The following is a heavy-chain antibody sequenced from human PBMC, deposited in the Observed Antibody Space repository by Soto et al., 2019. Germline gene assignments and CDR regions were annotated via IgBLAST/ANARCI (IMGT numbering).Heavy chain of an antibody. V-gene: IGHV4-59*01. Sequence: SETLSLTCTVSGGSMSSNCWTWIRQSPGKGLEWIGYIYYTGSTKYNPSLKSRVTISLDTSKNQSALRLTSVTSADTAVYYCARGGSYGDGFDYWGQGAQVTVSS. CDR1: GGSMSSNC. CDR2: IYYTGST. J-gene: IGHJ4*02. CDR3: ARGGSYGDGFDY. D-gene: IGHD4-17*01.